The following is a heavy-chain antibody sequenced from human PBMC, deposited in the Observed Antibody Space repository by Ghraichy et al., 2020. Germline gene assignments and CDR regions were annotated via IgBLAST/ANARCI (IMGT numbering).Heavy chain of an antibody. V-gene: IGHV1-8*01. J-gene: IGHJ6*02. D-gene: IGHD6-6*01. CDR1: GYTFTGYD. CDR2: MNPNSGNT. Sequence: ASVKVSCKASGYTFTGYDINWVRQATGQGLEWMGWMNPNSGNTGYAQKFQGRVTMTRNTSGSTAYMELSSLRSEDTAVYYCARDPIAARPFQYYYDGMDVWGQGSTVNVS. CDR3: ARDPIAARPFQYYYDGMDV.